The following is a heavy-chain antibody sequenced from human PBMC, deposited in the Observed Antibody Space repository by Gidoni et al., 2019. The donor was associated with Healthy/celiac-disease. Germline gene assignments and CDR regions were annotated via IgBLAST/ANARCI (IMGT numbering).Heavy chain of an antibody. CDR2: ISYDGSNK. J-gene: IGHJ6*02. Sequence: LEWVAVISYDGSNKYYADSVKGRFTISRDNSKNTLYLQKNSLRAEDTAVYYCARDKRGSGYYSYYYYGMDVWGQGTTVTVSS. CDR3: ARDKRGSGYYSYYYYGMDV. V-gene: IGHV3-30*04. D-gene: IGHD3-22*01.